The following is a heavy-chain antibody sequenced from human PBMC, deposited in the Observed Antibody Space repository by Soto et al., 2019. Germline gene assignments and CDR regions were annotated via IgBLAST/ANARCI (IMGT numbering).Heavy chain of an antibody. CDR1: GFTFSSYG. CDR3: AKTGYYDSSETGYFDY. Sequence: GGSLRLSCAASGFTFSSYGMHWVRQAPGKGLEWVAVISYDGSNKYYADSVKGRFTISRDNSKNTLYLQMNSLRAEDTAVYYCAKTGYYDSSETGYFDYWGQGTLVTVSS. V-gene: IGHV3-30*18. D-gene: IGHD3-22*01. CDR2: ISYDGSNK. J-gene: IGHJ4*02.